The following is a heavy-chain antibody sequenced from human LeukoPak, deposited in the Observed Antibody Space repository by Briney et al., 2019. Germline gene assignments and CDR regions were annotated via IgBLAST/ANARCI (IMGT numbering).Heavy chain of an antibody. CDR1: GYTFTGYY. CDR3: ARARFTSYCSSTSCPDDAFDI. J-gene: IGHJ3*02. CDR2: INPNSGGT. V-gene: IGHV1-2*02. Sequence: ASVKVSCKASGYTFTGYYMHWVRQAPGQGLEWMGWINPNSGGTNYAQKFQGRVTMTRDTSISTAYMELSRLRSDDTAVYYCARARFTSYCSSTSCPDDAFDIWGQGTMVTVSS. D-gene: IGHD2-2*01.